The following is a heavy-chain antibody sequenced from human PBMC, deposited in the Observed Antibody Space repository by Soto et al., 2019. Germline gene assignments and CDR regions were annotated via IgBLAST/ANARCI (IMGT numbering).Heavy chain of an antibody. CDR2: MNLNSGNT. CDR1: GYTFTSYD. D-gene: IGHD3-22*01. J-gene: IGHJ4*02. V-gene: IGHV1-8*01. Sequence: QVQLVQSGAEVKKPGASVKVSCKASGYTFTSYDINWVRQATGQGLEWMGWMNLNSGNTGYAQKFQGRVTMTRNTSISTAYMELSSLRSEDTAVYYCARGGYYYDSSGYYHPGGFDYWGQGTLVTVSS. CDR3: ARGGYYYDSSGYYHPGGFDY.